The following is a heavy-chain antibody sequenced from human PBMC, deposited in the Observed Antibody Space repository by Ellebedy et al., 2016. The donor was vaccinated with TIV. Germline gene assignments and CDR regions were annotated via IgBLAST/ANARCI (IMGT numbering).Heavy chain of an antibody. CDR3: ARAGYGDYTPGFDY. CDR1: GFTFSSYA. Sequence: GESLKISCSASGFTFSSYAMHWVRQAPGKGLEWVAVISYDGSNKYYADSVKGRFTISRDNSKNTLYLQMNSLRAEDTAVYYCARAGYGDYTPGFDYWGQGTLVTVSS. D-gene: IGHD4-17*01. V-gene: IGHV3-30-3*01. J-gene: IGHJ4*02. CDR2: ISYDGSNK.